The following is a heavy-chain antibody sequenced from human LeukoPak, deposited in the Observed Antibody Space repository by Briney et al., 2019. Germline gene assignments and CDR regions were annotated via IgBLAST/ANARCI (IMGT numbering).Heavy chain of an antibody. Sequence: SETLSLTCTASGGSISSSSYYWGWIRQPPGKGLEWIGSIYYSGSTYYNPSLKSRVTISVDTSKNQFSLKLSSATAADTAVYYCARHTRITMIVVAGTFDYWGQGTLVTVSS. CDR3: ARHTRITMIVVAGTFDY. D-gene: IGHD3-22*01. V-gene: IGHV4-39*01. J-gene: IGHJ4*02. CDR2: IYYSGST. CDR1: GGSISSSSYY.